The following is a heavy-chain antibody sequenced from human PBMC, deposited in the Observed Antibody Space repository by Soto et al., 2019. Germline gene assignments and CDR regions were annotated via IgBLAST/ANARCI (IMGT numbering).Heavy chain of an antibody. D-gene: IGHD1-26*01. J-gene: IGHJ3*01. CDR3: ARGDRGAFDL. CDR2: IHSDGSST. CDR1: GFTFSYYW. Sequence: EVQLVESGGGLVRPGGSLRLSCAASGFTFSYYWMHWVRQAPGKGLVWVSRIHSDGSSTTYADFVKGRFIISRDNARNTVDLQINRVRVEDTAVYYCARGDRGAFDLGGQGTVVTVPS. V-gene: IGHV3-74*01.